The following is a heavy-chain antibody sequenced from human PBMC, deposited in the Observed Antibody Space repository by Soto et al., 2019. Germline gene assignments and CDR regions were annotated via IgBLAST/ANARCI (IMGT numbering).Heavy chain of an antibody. D-gene: IGHD3-9*01. V-gene: IGHV3-21*01. CDR3: ARDDILTGVYSYYGMDV. Sequence: EVQLVESGGGLVKPGGSLRLSCAASGFTFSSYSMNWVRQAPGKGLEWVSSISSSSSYIYYADSVKGRFTISRDNAKNPLYLQMNSRRAEDTAVYYCARDDILTGVYSYYGMDVWGQGTTVTGSS. CDR2: ISSSSSYI. CDR1: GFTFSSYS. J-gene: IGHJ6*02.